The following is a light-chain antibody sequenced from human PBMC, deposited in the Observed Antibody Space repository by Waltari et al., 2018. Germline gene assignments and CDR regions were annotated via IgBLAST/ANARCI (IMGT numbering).Light chain of an antibody. CDR1: SGHTRYA. J-gene: IGLJ2*01. V-gene: IGLV4-69*01. CDR2: LDSDGSH. Sequence: QLVLTQPPSASASLGASVKLTCTLNSGHTRYAIPWPPQQPEKGPRFLMKLDSDGSHTKGDGIPDRFSGSSSGAERYLILSSLQSEDEADYYCQSWDTGINVFGGGTKLTVL. CDR3: QSWDTGINV.